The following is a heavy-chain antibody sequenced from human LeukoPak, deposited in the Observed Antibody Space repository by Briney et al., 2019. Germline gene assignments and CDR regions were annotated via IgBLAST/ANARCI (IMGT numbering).Heavy chain of an antibody. Sequence: PGRSLRLSCAASGFTFSSYAMHWVRQAPGKGLEWVAVISYDGSNKYYADSVKGRFTISRDNSKNTLYLQMNSLRAEDTAVYYCARGAHGYGGFFDYWAREPWSPSPQ. J-gene: IGHJ4*02. CDR1: GFTFSSYA. V-gene: IGHV3-30*01. CDR3: ARGAHGYGGFFDY. CDR2: ISYDGSNK. D-gene: IGHD4-23*01.